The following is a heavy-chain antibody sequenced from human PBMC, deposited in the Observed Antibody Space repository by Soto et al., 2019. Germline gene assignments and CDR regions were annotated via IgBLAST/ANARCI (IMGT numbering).Heavy chain of an antibody. Sequence: GGSLRLSCAASGFTFSSYWMHWVRQAPGKGLVWVSRINSDGSSTSYADSVKGRFTISRDNAKNTLYLQMNSLRAEDTAVYYCARSIEYSSSWPEKLNYYGMDVWGQGTTVTVSS. J-gene: IGHJ6*02. D-gene: IGHD6-13*01. CDR1: GFTFSSYW. V-gene: IGHV3-74*01. CDR2: INSDGSST. CDR3: ARSIEYSSSWPEKLNYYGMDV.